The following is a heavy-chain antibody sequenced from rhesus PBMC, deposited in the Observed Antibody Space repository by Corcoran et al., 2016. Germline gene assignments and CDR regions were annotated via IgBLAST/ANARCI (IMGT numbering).Heavy chain of an antibody. Sequence: QVQLQESGPGLVKPSETLSLTCAVPGGSISGYYWSWIRRPPGKGLEWIGRIYGSGGSTDYNLSLKSRVTISTDTSKNQFSLKLSSVTAADTAVYYCASRRISGLDYWGQGVLVTVSS. CDR2: IYGSGGST. CDR1: GGSISGYY. V-gene: IGHV4-160*01. D-gene: IGHD1-1-1*01. CDR3: ASRRISGLDY. J-gene: IGHJ4*01.